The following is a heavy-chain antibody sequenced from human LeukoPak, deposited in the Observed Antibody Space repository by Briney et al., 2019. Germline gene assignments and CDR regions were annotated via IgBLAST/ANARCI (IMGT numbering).Heavy chain of an antibody. CDR1: GGSVSSSSFH. Sequence: PSETLSLTCTVSGGSVSSSSFHWGWIRQPPGKGLEWSGSIFHSGTTYYNPSLKRRVSTAVDTSKNHFSLKVMSVTTTDAPDYYCARYESAAGFFDYWGQGTLVTVSS. V-gene: IGHV4-39*02. J-gene: IGHJ4*02. D-gene: IGHD6-13*01. CDR2: IFHSGTT. CDR3: ARYESAAGFFDY.